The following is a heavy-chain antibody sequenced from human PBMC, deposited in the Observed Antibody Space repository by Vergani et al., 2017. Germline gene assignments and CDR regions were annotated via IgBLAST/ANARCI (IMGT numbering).Heavy chain of an antibody. D-gene: IGHD4-11*01. V-gene: IGHV4-34*01. CDR2: IDHTGRR. Sequence: QVQLQQWGGGLLKPSETLFLTCVVNGGSFTSYHWTWIRQSPGEGLEWVGDIDHTGRRDYKPSLKSRLTMSVDKSRNQFSLTLNSVTATDTAIYFCARVNTETNGHLYYYYYMDVWVEGAAVAVS. J-gene: IGHJ6*03. CDR1: GGSFTSYH. CDR3: ARVNTETNGHLYYYYYMDV.